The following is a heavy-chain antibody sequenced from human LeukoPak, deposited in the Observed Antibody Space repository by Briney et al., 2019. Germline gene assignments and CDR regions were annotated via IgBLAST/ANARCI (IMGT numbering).Heavy chain of an antibody. V-gene: IGHV3-23*01. CDR1: GFTFTSQA. Sequence: GGSLRLSCAASGFTFTSQALSWVRQAPGKGLEWVSSFTGSAGNIHYADSVKGRFTLSRDTSKETMYLQMNSLRADDTAIYYCAAGGGSTFNPWGQGTLVTVSS. J-gene: IGHJ5*02. D-gene: IGHD1-26*01. CDR3: AAGGGSTFNP. CDR2: FTGSAGNI.